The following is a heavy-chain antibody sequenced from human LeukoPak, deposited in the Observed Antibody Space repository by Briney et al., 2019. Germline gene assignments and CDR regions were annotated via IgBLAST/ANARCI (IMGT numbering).Heavy chain of an antibody. CDR2: VSLSGRT. D-gene: IGHD2-8*01. Sequence: SETLSPTCRVSGGSITSTNWWSWVRQPPGQGLEWIGEVSLSGRTNYNPSLSSRVIMALDTSMNQLSLQLTSVTAADTAVYYCSRENGAFSPFGYWGQGSLVTVLS. CDR3: SRENGAFSPFGY. J-gene: IGHJ4*02. V-gene: IGHV4-4*02. CDR1: GGSITSTNW.